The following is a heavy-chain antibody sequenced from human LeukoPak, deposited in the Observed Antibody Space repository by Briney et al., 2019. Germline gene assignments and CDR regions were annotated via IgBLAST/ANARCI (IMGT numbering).Heavy chain of an antibody. J-gene: IGHJ4*02. CDR3: ARRAGSSWYDY. CDR1: GGSISSGYY. CDR2: IYHSGST. V-gene: IGHV4-38-2*02. Sequence: PSETLSLTCTVSGGSISSGYYWGWIRQPPGKGLEWIGSIYHSGSTYYNPSLKSRVTISVDTSKNQFSLKLSSVTAADTAVYYCARRAGSSWYDYWSQGTLVTVSS. D-gene: IGHD6-13*01.